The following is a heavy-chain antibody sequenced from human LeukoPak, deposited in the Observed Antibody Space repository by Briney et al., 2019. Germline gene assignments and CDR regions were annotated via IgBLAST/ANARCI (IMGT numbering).Heavy chain of an antibody. CDR3: ARADRQEVDY. CDR2: INHSGST. J-gene: IGHJ4*02. V-gene: IGHV4-34*01. CDR1: GGSFSGYY. Sequence: SETLSLTCAVYGGSFSGYYWSWIRQPPGKGLEWIGEINHSGSTNYNPSLKSRVTMSVDTSKNQFSLKLSSVTAADTAVYYCARADRQEVDYWGQGTLVTVSS.